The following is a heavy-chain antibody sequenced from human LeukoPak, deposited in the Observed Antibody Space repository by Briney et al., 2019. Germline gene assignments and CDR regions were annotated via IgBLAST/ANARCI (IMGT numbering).Heavy chain of an antibody. V-gene: IGHV4-38-2*01. CDR2: IYHSGST. CDR1: GYSISSDNY. J-gene: IGHJ4*02. CDR3: ARAPRDSSSSNYMRRFDY. D-gene: IGHD3-22*01. Sequence: SETLSLTCAVSGYSISSDNYWVWIRQPPGQGLEWTGGIYHSGSTYYNPSLKSRVTMSVYTSKNQFSLKLSSVTAADTAVYYCARAPRDSSSSNYMRRFDYWGQGTLVTVSS.